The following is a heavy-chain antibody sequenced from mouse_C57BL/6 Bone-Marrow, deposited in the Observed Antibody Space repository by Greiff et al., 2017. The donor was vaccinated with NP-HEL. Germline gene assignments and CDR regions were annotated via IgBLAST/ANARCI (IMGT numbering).Heavy chain of an antibody. D-gene: IGHD2-3*01. CDR3: ARCYDGYPYYFDY. Sequence: EVQRVESVAELVRPGASVKLSCTASGFNIKNTYMHWVKQRPEQGLEWIGRIDPANGNTKYAPKFQGKATITADTSSNTAYLQLSSLTSEDTAIYYCARCYDGYPYYFDYWGQGTTLTVSS. CDR2: IDPANGNT. CDR1: GFNIKNTY. J-gene: IGHJ2*01. V-gene: IGHV14-3*01.